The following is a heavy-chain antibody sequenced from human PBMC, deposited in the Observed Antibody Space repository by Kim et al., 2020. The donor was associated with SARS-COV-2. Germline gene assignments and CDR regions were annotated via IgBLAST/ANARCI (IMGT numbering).Heavy chain of an antibody. J-gene: IGHJ6*02. CDR1: GFTVSSNY. CDR3: ARDRMMVVVELDYYYYYGMDV. D-gene: IGHD2-15*01. V-gene: IGHV3-53*01. Sequence: GGSLRLSCAASGFTVSSNYMSWVRQAPGKGLEWVSVIYSGGSTYYADSVKGRFTISRDNSKNTLYLQMNSLRAEDTAVYYCARDRMMVVVELDYYYYYGMDVWGQGTTVTVSS. CDR2: IYSGGST.